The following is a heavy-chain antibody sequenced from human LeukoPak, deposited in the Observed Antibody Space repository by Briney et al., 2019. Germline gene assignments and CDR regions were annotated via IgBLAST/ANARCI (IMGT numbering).Heavy chain of an antibody. CDR3: AKPYYGSGSYYGFNYYAFDY. J-gene: IGHJ4*02. CDR1: GFTFSTYA. V-gene: IGHV3-33*06. Sequence: GKSLTLSCAASGFTFSTYAIHWVRQGPGKGLEWVAVIWHDGSNKDYGDCAKGRFTISRDNSKNTLYLQMNSLRAEDTAVYYCAKPYYGSGSYYGFNYYAFDYWGQGTLVTVSS. D-gene: IGHD3-10*01. CDR2: IWHDGSNK.